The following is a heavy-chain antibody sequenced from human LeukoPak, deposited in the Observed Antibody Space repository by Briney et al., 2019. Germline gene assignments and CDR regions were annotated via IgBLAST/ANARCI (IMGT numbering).Heavy chain of an antibody. Sequence: APVKASCKASGGTFSSYAISWVRQAPGQGLEWMGGIIPIFGTANYAQKFQGRVTITADESTSTAYMELSSLRSEDTAVYYCATRLDSSGYYYFDYWGQGTLVTVSS. J-gene: IGHJ4*02. CDR3: ATRLDSSGYYYFDY. D-gene: IGHD3-22*01. CDR1: GGTFSSYA. V-gene: IGHV1-69*13. CDR2: IIPIFGTA.